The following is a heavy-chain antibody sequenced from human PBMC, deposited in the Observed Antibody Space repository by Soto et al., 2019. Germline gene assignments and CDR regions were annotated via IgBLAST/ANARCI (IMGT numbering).Heavy chain of an antibody. J-gene: IGHJ6*02. CDR2: ISSSSYT. Sequence: GGSLRLSCAASGFTFSDYYMSWIRQAPGKGLEWVSYISSSSYTNYADSVKGRFTVSRDNAKNSLYLQMNSLRAEDTAVYYCARAAGYSSSWSYYYYYGMDVWGQGTTVTVSS. CDR1: GFTFSDYY. V-gene: IGHV3-11*06. D-gene: IGHD6-13*01. CDR3: ARAAGYSSSWSYYYYYGMDV.